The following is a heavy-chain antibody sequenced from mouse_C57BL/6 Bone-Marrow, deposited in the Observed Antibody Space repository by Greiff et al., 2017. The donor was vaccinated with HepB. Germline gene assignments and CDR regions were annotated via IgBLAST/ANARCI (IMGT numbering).Heavy chain of an antibody. D-gene: IGHD2-3*01. CDR3: ASYDGYYWYFDV. Sequence: EVHLVESGPELVKPGASVKMSCKASGYTFTDYNMHWVKQSHGKSLEWIGYINPNNGGTSYNQKFKGKATLTVNKSSSTAYMELRSLTSEDSAVYYCASYDGYYWYFDVWGTGTTVTVSS. J-gene: IGHJ1*03. CDR1: GYTFTDYN. V-gene: IGHV1-22*01. CDR2: INPNNGGT.